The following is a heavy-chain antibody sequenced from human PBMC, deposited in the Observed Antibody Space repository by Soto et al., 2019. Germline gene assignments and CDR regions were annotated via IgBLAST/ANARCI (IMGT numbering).Heavy chain of an antibody. Sequence: SETLSLTCTVSGGSISSYYWSWIRQPPGKGLEWIGYICYSGSTNYNPSLKSRVTISVDTSKNQFSLKLSSVTAADTAVFYCGRHRATTYYYYYYMDVWGKGTTVTVSS. J-gene: IGHJ6*03. CDR2: ICYSGST. V-gene: IGHV4-59*08. CDR3: GRHRATTYYYYYYMDV. D-gene: IGHD1-1*01. CDR1: GGSISSYY.